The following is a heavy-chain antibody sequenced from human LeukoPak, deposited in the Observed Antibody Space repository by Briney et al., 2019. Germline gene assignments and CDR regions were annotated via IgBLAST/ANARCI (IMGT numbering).Heavy chain of an antibody. CDR2: INHSGST. V-gene: IGHV4-34*01. Sequence: SETLSLTCAVYGGSFSGYYWSWIRQPPGKGLEWIGEINHSGSTNYNPSLKGRVTISVDTSKNQFSLKLSSVTAADTAVYYCARGRYDIAYWGQGTLVTVSS. CDR3: ARGRYDIAY. J-gene: IGHJ4*02. D-gene: IGHD3-9*01. CDR1: GGSFSGYY.